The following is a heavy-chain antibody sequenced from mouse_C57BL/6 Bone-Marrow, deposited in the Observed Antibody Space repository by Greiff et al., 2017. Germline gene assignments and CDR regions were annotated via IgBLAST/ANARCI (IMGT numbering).Heavy chain of an antibody. D-gene: IGHD1-1*01. CDR1: GYTFTSYW. CDR2: IHPNSGST. J-gene: IGHJ1*03. Sequence: QVQLQQPGAELVKPGASVKLSCKASGYTFTSYWMHWVKQRPGQGLEWIGMIHPNSGSTNYNEKFKSKATLTVDKSSSTAYMQLSSLTSEDSAVYDVARSKVSTVAPWYFDVWGKGTTVTVSS. CDR3: ARSKVSTVAPWYFDV. V-gene: IGHV1-64*01.